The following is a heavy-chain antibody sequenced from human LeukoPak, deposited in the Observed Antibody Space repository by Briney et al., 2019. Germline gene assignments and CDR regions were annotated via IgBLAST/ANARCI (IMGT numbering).Heavy chain of an antibody. J-gene: IGHJ3*02. CDR1: GFTFDDYA. CDR3: AKNTIFGVEDSGAFDI. V-gene: IGHV3-9*03. D-gene: IGHD3-3*01. Sequence: GRSLRLSCAASGFTFDDYAMHWVRQAPGKGLEWVSGISWNSGSIGYADSVKGRFTISRDNAKNSLYLQMNSLRAEDMALYYCAKNTIFGVEDSGAFDIWGQGTMVTVSS. CDR2: ISWNSGSI.